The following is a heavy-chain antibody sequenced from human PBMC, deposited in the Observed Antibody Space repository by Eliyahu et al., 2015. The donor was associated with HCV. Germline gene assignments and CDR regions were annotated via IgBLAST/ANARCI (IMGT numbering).Heavy chain of an antibody. CDR2: LYWDGDK. CDR1: GLSLSTSGVG. V-gene: IGHV2-5*02. D-gene: IGHD3-10*01. CDR3: AHKDGRGGGCPN. J-gene: IGHJ4*02. Sequence: QITLKESGPTLVKPGQTLTLTCSFSGLSLSTSGVGVGWIRQPPGKALEWLALLYWDGDKRYSPSLKSRLTITKDTSKNQVVFTMTNMDPMDTATYYCAHKDGRGGGCPNWGQGTLITVAS.